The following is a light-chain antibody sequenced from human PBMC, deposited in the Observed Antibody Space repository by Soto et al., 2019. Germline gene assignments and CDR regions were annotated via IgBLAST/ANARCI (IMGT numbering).Light chain of an antibody. CDR2: STD. J-gene: IGLJ2*01. CDR3: LLYFGGYVV. CDR1: TGAVTSGYF. Sequence: QTVVTQEPSLTVSPGGTVTLTCASSTGAVTSGYFPNWVQQKPGQTPRALIYSTDNKHSWTPARFSGSPLGGKAALTLSGAQPEDEAEYYCLLYFGGYVVFGGGTKVTVL. V-gene: IGLV7-43*01.